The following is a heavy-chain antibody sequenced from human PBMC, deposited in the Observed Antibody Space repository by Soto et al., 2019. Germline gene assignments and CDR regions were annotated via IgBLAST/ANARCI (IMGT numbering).Heavy chain of an antibody. Sequence: ASVQVSCKASGYTFTSYYMHWVRQAPGQGLEWMGIINPSGGSTSYAQKFQGRVTMTRDTSTSTVYMELSSLRSEDTAVYYCARDLVPAADIYYYYYYMDVWGKGTTVTVSS. V-gene: IGHV1-46*03. D-gene: IGHD2-2*01. CDR2: INPSGGST. CDR1: GYTFTSYY. J-gene: IGHJ6*03. CDR3: ARDLVPAADIYYYYYYMDV.